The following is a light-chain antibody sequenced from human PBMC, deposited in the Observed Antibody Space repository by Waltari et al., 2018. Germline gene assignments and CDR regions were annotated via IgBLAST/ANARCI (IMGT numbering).Light chain of an antibody. V-gene: IGKV4-1*01. CDR3: QQFDTTPMT. J-gene: IGKJ5*01. CDR2: VAS. Sequence: IVMTQSPDSLAVSLGERATITCKSSQSVLYTNNKNYLGWYQQKPGQPPKLLIDVASTRESGVPDRCSGSGSGTDVTLTISSLQAEDVAVYYCQQFDTTPMTFGQGTRLEIK. CDR1: QSVLYTNNKNY.